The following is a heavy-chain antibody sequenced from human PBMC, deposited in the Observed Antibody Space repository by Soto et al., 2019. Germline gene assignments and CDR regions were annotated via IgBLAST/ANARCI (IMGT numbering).Heavy chain of an antibody. J-gene: IGHJ5*02. CDR2: TYYRSKCYN. CDR3: ARFNYPSYSCYGWEWYYNWFDP. Sequence: SQTLSLTCAISGDSVSSNSAAWNWIRQSPSRGLEWLGRTYYRSKCYNDYAVSVKSQITINPDTSKNQFYLQLNSVTPEDTAVDDCARFNYPSYSCYGWEWYYNWFDPWGQGTLVTVSS. CDR1: GDSVSSNSAA. D-gene: IGHD5-12*01. V-gene: IGHV6-1*01.